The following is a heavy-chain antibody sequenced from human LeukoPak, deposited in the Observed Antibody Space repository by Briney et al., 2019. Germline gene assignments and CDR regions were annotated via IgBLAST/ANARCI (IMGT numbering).Heavy chain of an antibody. CDR3: ARDTYGSGSAVYFDY. Sequence: PGGSLRLSCAASGFTVSSNYMSWVRQAPGKGLEWVSVIYSGGSTYYADSVKGRFTISRDNSKNTLYLQMNSLRAEDTAVYYCARDTYGSGSAVYFDYWGQGTLVTVSS. CDR1: GFTVSSNY. V-gene: IGHV3-53*01. D-gene: IGHD3-10*01. J-gene: IGHJ4*02. CDR2: IYSGGST.